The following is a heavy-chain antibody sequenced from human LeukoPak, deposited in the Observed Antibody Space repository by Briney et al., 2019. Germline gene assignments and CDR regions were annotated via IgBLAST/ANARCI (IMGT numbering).Heavy chain of an antibody. CDR1: GYTFTSYD. CDR3: ARQDSSSWSDWVDP. V-gene: IGHV1-8*01. Sequence: GASVKVSCKASGYTFTSYDINWVRQATGQGLEWMGWMNPNSGNTGYAQKFQGRVTMTRNTSISTAYMELSSLRSEDTAGYYCARQDSSSWSDWVDPWGQGTLVTVSS. J-gene: IGHJ5*02. D-gene: IGHD6-13*01. CDR2: MNPNSGNT.